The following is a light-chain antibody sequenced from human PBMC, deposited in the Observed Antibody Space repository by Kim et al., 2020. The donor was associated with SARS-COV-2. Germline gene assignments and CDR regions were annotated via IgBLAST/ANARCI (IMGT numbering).Light chain of an antibody. V-gene: IGKV3-11*01. CDR2: DAS. CDR1: QSISIY. Sequence: EIVLTQSPATLSLSPGERATLSCRASQSISIYLAWYQQIPGQAPRLLIYDASNRATGIPARFTGSGSGTDFSLTISSLEPEDFAVYYCQQHNNWPFTFGGGTKVDIK. J-gene: IGKJ4*01. CDR3: QQHNNWPFT.